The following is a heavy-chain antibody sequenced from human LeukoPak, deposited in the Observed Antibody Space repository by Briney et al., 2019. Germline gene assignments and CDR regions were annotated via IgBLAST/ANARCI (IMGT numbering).Heavy chain of an antibody. D-gene: IGHD6-13*01. J-gene: IGHJ4*02. Sequence: PGGSLRLSCAASGFTVSSNYMSWVRQAPGKGLEWVSVIYSGGSTYYADSVKGRFTISRDNSKNTLYPQMNSLRAEDTAVYYCARDGQIAAARYWGQGTLVTVSS. CDR3: ARDGQIAAARY. CDR1: GFTVSSNY. V-gene: IGHV3-53*01. CDR2: IYSGGST.